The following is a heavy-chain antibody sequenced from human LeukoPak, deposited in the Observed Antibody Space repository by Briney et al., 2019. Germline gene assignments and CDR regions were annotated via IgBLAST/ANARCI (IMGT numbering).Heavy chain of an antibody. Sequence: PGGSLRLSCAASGFTFSSYSMNWVRQAPGKGLEWVSSITSSSSYIYYADSVKGRFTISRHNAKNSLYLQLNSLRAEDTAVYVRLYDDYTNGHFDSWGQGTLVTVSS. CDR1: GFTFSSYS. V-gene: IGHV3-21*01. D-gene: IGHD4-11*01. J-gene: IGHJ4*02. CDR3: LYDDYTNGHFDS. CDR2: ITSSSSYI.